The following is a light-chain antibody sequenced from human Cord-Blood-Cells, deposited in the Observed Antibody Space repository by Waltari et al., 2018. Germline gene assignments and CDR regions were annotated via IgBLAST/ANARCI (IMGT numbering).Light chain of an antibody. J-gene: IGKJ1*01. V-gene: IGKV1-8*01. CDR2: AAS. CDR3: QQYYSYPRT. CDR1: QGISSY. Sequence: AIRMTQSPSSLSASTGDRVTITCRASQGISSYLAWYQQKPGKAPKLLIYAASTLQSGVPSRFSGSGSGTDFTRTRSCLQSEDFATYYCQQYYSYPRTFGQGTKVEIK.